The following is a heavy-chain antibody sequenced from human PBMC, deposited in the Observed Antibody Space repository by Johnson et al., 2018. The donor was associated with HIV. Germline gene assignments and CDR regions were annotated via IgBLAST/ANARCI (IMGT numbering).Heavy chain of an antibody. CDR3: AKDSSSWYGGAFDI. V-gene: IGHV3-30*04. Sequence: QVQLVESGGGVVQPGRSLRLSCAASGFTFSSFAMHWVRQAPGRGLEGVAVISYDGRKKYYADSVKGRFPIHRYNSKNTLYLKMKSLRAEDTAVYYCAKDSSSWYGGAFDIWGQGTMVTVSS. CDR1: GFTFSSFA. CDR2: ISYDGRKK. J-gene: IGHJ3*02. D-gene: IGHD6-13*01.